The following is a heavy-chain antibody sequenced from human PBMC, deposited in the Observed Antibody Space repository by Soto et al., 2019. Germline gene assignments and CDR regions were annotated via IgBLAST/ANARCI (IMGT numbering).Heavy chain of an antibody. CDR2: ISAYNGNT. D-gene: IGHD6-19*01. CDR3: ARDQWLVEHGYFDY. V-gene: IGHV1-18*01. J-gene: IGHJ4*02. Sequence: ASVKVSCKASGYALTSYGISWVRQAPGQGLEWMGWISAYNGNTNYAQKLQGRVTMTTDTSTSTAYMELRSLRSDDTAVYYCARDQWLVEHGYFDYWGQGTLVTVS. CDR1: GYALTSYG.